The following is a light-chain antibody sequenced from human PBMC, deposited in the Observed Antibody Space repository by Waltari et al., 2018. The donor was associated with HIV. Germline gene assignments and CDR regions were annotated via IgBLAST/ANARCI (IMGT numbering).Light chain of an antibody. J-gene: IGLJ2*01. CDR2: GNT. V-gene: IGLV1-40*01. CDR3: QSYDSSLSSWI. Sequence: QSVLTQPPSLSGAPGQRVTISCTGSTSNIGAPFDVHWYQQFPGKAPNPLIHGNTLRPSGVPDRFSASTSGSSASLAITGLHLEDEATYYCQSYDSSLSSWIFGGGTKLTVL. CDR1: TSNIGAPFD.